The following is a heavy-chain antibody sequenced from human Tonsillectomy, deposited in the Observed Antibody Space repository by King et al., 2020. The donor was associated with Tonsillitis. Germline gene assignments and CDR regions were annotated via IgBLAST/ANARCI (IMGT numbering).Heavy chain of an antibody. CDR2: ISGSGGST. CDR1: GFTFSSYA. J-gene: IGHJ6*02. D-gene: IGHD5-18*01. Sequence: VQLVESGGGLVQPGGSLRLSCAASGFTFSSYAMSWVRQAPGKGLEWVSAISGSGGSTYYADSVKGRFTISRDNSKKTLYLQMNSLRAEDTAVYYSAKAVDRAMVTPLYYYYGMDVWGQGTTVTVSS. V-gene: IGHV3-23*04. CDR3: AKAVDRAMVTPLYYYYGMDV.